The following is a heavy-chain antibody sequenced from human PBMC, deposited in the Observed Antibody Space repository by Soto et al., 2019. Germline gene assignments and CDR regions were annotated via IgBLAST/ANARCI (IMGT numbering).Heavy chain of an antibody. J-gene: IGHJ6*02. CDR1: GGSITSHSW. CDR3: ARDQGITTFGVYSMYYYGMDV. CDR2: IHHSGTT. V-gene: IGHV4-4*02. Sequence: SETLSLTCAVSGGSITSHSWWSWVRQPPGKGLEWIGEIHHSGTTNYNPSLKSRVTISVDKSKNQLSLKLNSVTAADTAVYYCARDQGITTFGVYSMYYYGMDVWGQGTTVTVS. D-gene: IGHD3-3*01.